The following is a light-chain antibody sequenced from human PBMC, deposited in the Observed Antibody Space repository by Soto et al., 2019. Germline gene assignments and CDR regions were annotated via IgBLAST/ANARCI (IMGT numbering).Light chain of an antibody. V-gene: IGLV2-14*01. J-gene: IGLJ1*01. CDR2: EVS. CDR3: SSYTSSSTLYV. Sequence: QSALTQPASVSGSPGQSITISCTGTSSDVCGYNFVSWYQQHPGKAPKLMIYEVSNRPSGVSNRFSGSKSGSTASLTISGLQAEDDADYYCSSYTSSSTLYVFGTGTKVTVL. CDR1: SSDVCGYNF.